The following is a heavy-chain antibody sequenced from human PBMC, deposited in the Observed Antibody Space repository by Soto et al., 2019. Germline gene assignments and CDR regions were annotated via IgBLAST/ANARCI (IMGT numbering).Heavy chain of an antibody. CDR2: ISYDGSNK. CDR3: ARDQREYYDFWSGYHPPGMDV. J-gene: IGHJ6*02. CDR1: GFTFSSYA. Sequence: PGGSLRLSCAASGFTFSSYAMHWVRQAPGKGLEWVAVISYDGSNKYYADSVKGRFTISRDNSKNTLYLQMNSLRAEDTAVYYCARDQREYYDFWSGYHPPGMDVWGQGTTVTVSS. D-gene: IGHD3-3*01. V-gene: IGHV3-30-3*01.